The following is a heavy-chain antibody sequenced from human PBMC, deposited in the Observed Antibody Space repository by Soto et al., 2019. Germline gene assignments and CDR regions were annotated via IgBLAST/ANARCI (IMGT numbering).Heavy chain of an antibody. J-gene: IGHJ3*02. CDR2: TYYRSKWYN. CDR1: GDSVSSNSAA. Sequence: SQTLSLTCAISGDSVSSNSAAWNWIRQSPSRGLEWLGRTYYRSKWYNDYAVSVKSRITINPDTSKNQFSLQLNSVTPEDTAVYYCARDLGVGTTVTTFAFDIWGQGTMVTVSS. CDR3: ARDLGVGTTVTTFAFDI. V-gene: IGHV6-1*01. D-gene: IGHD4-17*01.